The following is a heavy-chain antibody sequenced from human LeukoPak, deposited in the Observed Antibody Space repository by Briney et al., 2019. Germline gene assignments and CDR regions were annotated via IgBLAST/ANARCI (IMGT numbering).Heavy chain of an antibody. Sequence: GGSLRLSCAASGFIFSSYWMSWVRQAPGKGLEWVANIKQDGSEKYYVDSVQGRFAISRDNAKNSLFLHMSSLRAEDTAVYYCARDKIVGPTLLDYWGQGTPVTVSS. V-gene: IGHV3-7*01. CDR2: IKQDGSEK. CDR3: ARDKIVGPTLLDY. D-gene: IGHD1-26*01. CDR1: GFIFSSYW. J-gene: IGHJ4*02.